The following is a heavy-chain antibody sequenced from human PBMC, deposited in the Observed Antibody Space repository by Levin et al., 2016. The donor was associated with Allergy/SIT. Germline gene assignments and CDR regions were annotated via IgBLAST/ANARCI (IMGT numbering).Heavy chain of an antibody. V-gene: IGHV3-30*18. Sequence: GESLKISCAASGFNFNNYGMHWVRQAPGKGLEWVAVISYEGSVKYYADSLKGRFTISRDSSKHKLYLQMNSLRPEDTAVYYCAKDLGVLLIKRGVNFGMDVWGQGTTVTVSS. CDR2: ISYEGSVK. CDR1: GFNFNNYG. J-gene: IGHJ6*02. CDR3: AKDLGVLLIKRGVNFGMDV. D-gene: IGHD3-3*01.